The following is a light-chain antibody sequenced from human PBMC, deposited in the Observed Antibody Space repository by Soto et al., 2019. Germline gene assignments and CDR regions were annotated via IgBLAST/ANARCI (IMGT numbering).Light chain of an antibody. V-gene: IGKV1-39*01. J-gene: IGKJ5*01. CDR3: QQSYRMPLT. Sequence: EIQMTQRSSNLRAAVGDRSRSTCRANQSISSWLAWYQQKPGKAPKLLIYDASNLQSGVPSRFSGSGSGTHLTITISSLQPEDFPTYYSQQSYRMPLTFGQGTRLAIK. CDR1: QSISSW. CDR2: DAS.